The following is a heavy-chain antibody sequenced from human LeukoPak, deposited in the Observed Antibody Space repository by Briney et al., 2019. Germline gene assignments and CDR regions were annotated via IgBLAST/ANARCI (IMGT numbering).Heavy chain of an antibody. V-gene: IGHV4-34*01. CDR1: GGSFSGYY. J-gene: IGHJ4*02. D-gene: IGHD6-13*01. CDR2: INHSGGT. Sequence: SETLSLTCAVYGGSFSGYYWSWIRQPPGKGLEWIGEINHSGGTNYNPSLKSRVTISVDTSKNQFSLKLNSVTAADTAVYYCARVKSSSWGQGTLVTVSS. CDR3: ARVKSSS.